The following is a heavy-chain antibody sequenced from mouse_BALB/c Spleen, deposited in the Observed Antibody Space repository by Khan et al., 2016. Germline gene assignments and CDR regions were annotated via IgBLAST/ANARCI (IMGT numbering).Heavy chain of an antibody. D-gene: IGHD2-4*01. CDR1: GFNIKDTY. CDR2: IDPANGNT. J-gene: IGHJ3*01. CDR3: ARSPYDYDVGFAY. Sequence: EVQLQESGAELVKPGASVKLSCTASGFNIKDTYMHWVKQRPEQGLEWIGRIDPANGNTKYDPKFPGKATITAETSSKTAYLQLSSLTSEDTAVYYCARSPYDYDVGFAYWGQGTLVTVSA. V-gene: IGHV14-3*02.